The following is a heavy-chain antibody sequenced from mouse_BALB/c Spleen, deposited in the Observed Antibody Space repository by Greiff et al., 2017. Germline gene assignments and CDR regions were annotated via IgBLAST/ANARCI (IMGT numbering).Heavy chain of an antibody. J-gene: IGHJ3*01. CDR2: ISDGGSYT. CDR3: ARDGYRYAFAY. D-gene: IGHD2-14*01. Sequence: EVQVVESGGGLVKPGGSLKLSCAASGFTFSDYYMYWVRQTPEKRLEWVATISDGGSYTYYPDSVKGRFTISRDNAKNNLYLQMSSLKSEDTAMYYCARDGYRYAFAYWGQGTLVTVSA. CDR1: GFTFSDYY. V-gene: IGHV5-4*02.